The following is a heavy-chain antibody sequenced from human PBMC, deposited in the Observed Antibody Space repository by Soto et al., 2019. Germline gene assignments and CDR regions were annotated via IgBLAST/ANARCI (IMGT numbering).Heavy chain of an antibody. D-gene: IGHD1-26*01. CDR3: ASVRGRYCNVFDF. CDR1: GLTFSIYW. J-gene: IGHJ4*02. Sequence: GGSLRLSFAASGLTFSIYWMHWVRQGPGKGLVWVSRINIDGSSTSYADSVKGRFPISRDNAKNTLYLQMNSLRAEATAVYYCASVRGRYCNVFDFWGQGTLVTLSS. CDR2: INIDGSST. V-gene: IGHV3-74*01.